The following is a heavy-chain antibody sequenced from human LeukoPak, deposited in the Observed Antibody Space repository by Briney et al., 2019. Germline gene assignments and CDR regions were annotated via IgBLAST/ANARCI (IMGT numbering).Heavy chain of an antibody. J-gene: IGHJ6*03. CDR1: GGSISSSSYY. D-gene: IGHD4-17*01. V-gene: IGHV4-39*07. CDR3: ARDLRPLYYYMDV. CDR2: IFYSGST. Sequence: SETLSLTCTVSGGSISSSSYYWGWIRQPPGKGLEWIGSIFYSGSTYHYNPSLKSRVTISLDTSKNQFSLKLSSVTVADTAVYYCARDLRPLYYYMDVWGKGTTVSVSS.